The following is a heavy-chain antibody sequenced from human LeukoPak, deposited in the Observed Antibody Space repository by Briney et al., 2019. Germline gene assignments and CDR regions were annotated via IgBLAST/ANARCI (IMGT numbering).Heavy chain of an antibody. V-gene: IGHV3-20*04. D-gene: IGHD2-15*01. Sequence: GGSLRLSCRDSGSTFDDYGMTWVRQAPGKGLEWVSGINWDGGAYNYGASVKGRFIISRDNAKNSLYLEMNSLRVEDAAVYFCARDLSSSWYSLAYWGQGILVTVSS. CDR3: ARDLSSSWYSLAY. CDR2: INWDGGAY. CDR1: GSTFDDYG. J-gene: IGHJ4*02.